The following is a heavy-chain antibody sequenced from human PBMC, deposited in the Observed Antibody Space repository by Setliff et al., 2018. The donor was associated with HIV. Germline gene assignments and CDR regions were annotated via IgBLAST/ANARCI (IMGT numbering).Heavy chain of an antibody. Sequence: GASVKVSCKASGGTFSSYSITWVRQAPGQGLEWMGGIIPIFNTANYAQKFQGRVTVTKDTSTNTTYMELRGLRSDDTATYYCARVPSGAAGLVRAGFYFWGQGTLVTAPQ. CDR2: IIPIFNTA. V-gene: IGHV1-69*05. D-gene: IGHD6-25*01. J-gene: IGHJ4*01. CDR1: GGTFSSYS. CDR3: ARVPSGAAGLVRAGFYF.